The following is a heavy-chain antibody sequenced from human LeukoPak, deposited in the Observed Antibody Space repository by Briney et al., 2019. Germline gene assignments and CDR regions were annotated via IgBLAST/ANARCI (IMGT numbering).Heavy chain of an antibody. CDR1: GGSISSGGYY. V-gene: IGHV4-31*03. D-gene: IGHD4-17*01. J-gene: IGHJ3*02. CDR3: AADAVAVTTSDAFDI. Sequence: SGTLSLTCTVSGGSISSGGYYWSWIRQHPGKGLEWIGYIYYSGSTYYNPSLKSRVTISVDTSKNQFSLKLSSVTAADTAVYYCAADAVAVTTSDAFDIWGQGTMVTVSS. CDR2: IYYSGST.